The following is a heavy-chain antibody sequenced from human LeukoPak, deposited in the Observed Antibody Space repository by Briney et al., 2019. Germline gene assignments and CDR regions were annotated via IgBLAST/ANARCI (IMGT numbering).Heavy chain of an antibody. D-gene: IGHD5-12*01. CDR3: ARGKGYSGYDLGMADWYFDL. CDR2: ISSSSSHI. V-gene: IGHV3-21*01. Sequence: AGGSLRLSCAASGFTFSSYSMNWVRQAPGKGLEWVSSISSSSSHIYYADSVKGRFTISRDNAKNSLYLQMNSLRAEDTAVYYCARGKGYSGYDLGMADWYFDLWGRGTLVTVSS. J-gene: IGHJ2*01. CDR1: GFTFSSYS.